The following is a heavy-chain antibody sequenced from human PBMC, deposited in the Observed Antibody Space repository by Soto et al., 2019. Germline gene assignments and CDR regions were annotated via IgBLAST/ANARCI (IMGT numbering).Heavy chain of an antibody. CDR3: ARVGAAAGPYYFDY. J-gene: IGHJ4*02. Sequence: QVQLVQSGAEVKKPGASVKVSCKASGYTFTSYAMHWVLQAPGQRLEWMGWINAVNGNTKYSQKLQGRVTITRDTSASTAYMELSSLISEDTAVYFCARVGAAAGPYYFDYWGQGTLVTVSS. CDR1: GYTFTSYA. CDR2: INAVNGNT. D-gene: IGHD6-13*01. V-gene: IGHV1-3*01.